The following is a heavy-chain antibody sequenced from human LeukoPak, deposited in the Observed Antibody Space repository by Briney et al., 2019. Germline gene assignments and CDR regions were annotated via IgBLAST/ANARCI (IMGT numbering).Heavy chain of an antibody. J-gene: IGHJ5*02. V-gene: IGHV4-34*01. CDR2: INYRGST. CDR1: GGSFSGYY. D-gene: IGHD4-23*01. CDR3: AMVTLTGWTFDP. Sequence: PSETLSLTCAVYGGSFSGYYWSWIRQPPGKGLEWIGEINYRGSTNYNPSLKSRVTISVDTSKNQFSLKLSSVTAADTAVNYCAMVTLTGWTFDPWGQGTLVTVSS.